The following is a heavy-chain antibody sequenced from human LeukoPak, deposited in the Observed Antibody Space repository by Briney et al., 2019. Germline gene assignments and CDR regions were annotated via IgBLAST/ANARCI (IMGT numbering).Heavy chain of an antibody. CDR3: ARSPKGGQWELEP. CDR2: INPNSGGT. J-gene: IGHJ5*02. D-gene: IGHD1-26*01. CDR1: GYTFTGYY. Sequence: ASVKVSCKASGYTFTGYYMHWVRQAPGQGLEWMGWINPNSGGTNYAQKFQGRVTMTRDTSISTAYMELSRLRSDDTAVYYCARSPKGGQWELEPWGRGTLVTVSS. V-gene: IGHV1-2*02.